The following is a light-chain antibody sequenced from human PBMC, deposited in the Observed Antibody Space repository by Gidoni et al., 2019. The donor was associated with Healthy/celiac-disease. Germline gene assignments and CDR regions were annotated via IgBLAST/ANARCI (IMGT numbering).Light chain of an antibody. CDR3: MQALQTPRYT. CDR1: QSLLHSNGFNY. J-gene: IGKJ2*01. CDR2: LGS. V-gene: IGKV2-28*01. Sequence: IVMTQSPLSLPVPPGEPASISCRSSQSLLHSNGFNYLDWYLQKPGQSPQLLIYLGSNRASGVPDRFSGSGSGTDFTLKSSRVEAEDVGVYYCMQALQTPRYTFGQGTKLEIK.